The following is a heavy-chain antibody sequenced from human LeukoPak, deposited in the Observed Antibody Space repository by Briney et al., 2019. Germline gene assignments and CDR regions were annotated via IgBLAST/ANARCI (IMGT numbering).Heavy chain of an antibody. J-gene: IGHJ3*02. D-gene: IGHD1-26*01. V-gene: IGHV3-53*01. Sequence: GGSLRLSCAASGFTFSRHWMSWIRQAPGKGLEWVSVIYSGGSTYYADSVKGRFTISRDNSKNTLYLQMNSLRAEDTAVYYCARDFSGRGDAFDIWGQGTMVTVSS. CDR1: GFTFSRHW. CDR2: IYSGGST. CDR3: ARDFSGRGDAFDI.